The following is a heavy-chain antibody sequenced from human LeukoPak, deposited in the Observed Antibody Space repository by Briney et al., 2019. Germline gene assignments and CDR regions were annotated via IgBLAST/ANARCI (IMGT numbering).Heavy chain of an antibody. Sequence: SETLSLTCTVSGGSISSYYWSWIRQPPGKGLEWIGEINHSGSTNYNPSLKSRVTISVDTSKNQFSLKLSSVTAADTAVYYCARRGYYYDSSGYHGWAFDIWGQGTMVTVSS. CDR2: INHSGST. D-gene: IGHD3-22*01. CDR1: GGSISSYY. J-gene: IGHJ3*02. V-gene: IGHV4-59*08. CDR3: ARRGYYYDSSGYHGWAFDI.